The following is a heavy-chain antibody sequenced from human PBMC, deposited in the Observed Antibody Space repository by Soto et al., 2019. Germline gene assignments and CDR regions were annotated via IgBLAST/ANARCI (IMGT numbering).Heavy chain of an antibody. V-gene: IGHV3-23*01. CDR2: ISGSGGST. Sequence: PGESLKISCAASGFTFSSYAMSWVRQAPGKGLEWVSAISGSGGSTYYADSVKGRFTISRDNSKNTLYLQMNSLRAEDTAVYYCAKKDGPGTTSANAYWGQGTLVTVSS. D-gene: IGHD1-7*01. CDR3: AKKDGPGTTSANAY. CDR1: GFTFSSYA. J-gene: IGHJ4*02.